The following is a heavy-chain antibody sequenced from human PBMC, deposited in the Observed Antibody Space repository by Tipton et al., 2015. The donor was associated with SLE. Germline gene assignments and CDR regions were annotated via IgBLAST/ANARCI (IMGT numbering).Heavy chain of an antibody. CDR3: ARVDSGRMFLGAFDI. V-gene: IGHV4-4*07. D-gene: IGHD3-16*01. J-gene: IGHJ3*02. CDR2: IHTTGST. Sequence: GLVKPSETLSLTCTVSGGSMNDYYWSWIRQPAGKGLGWIGQIHTTGSTNYSPSLTGRVTMSLDTSKYQFSLRLIFVTAADTAGYYCARVDSGRMFLGAFDIWGQGTLVTVSS. CDR1: GGSMNDYY.